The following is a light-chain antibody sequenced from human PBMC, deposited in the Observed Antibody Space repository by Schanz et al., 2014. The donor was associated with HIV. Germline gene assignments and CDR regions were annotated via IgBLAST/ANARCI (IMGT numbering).Light chain of an antibody. CDR1: QDISTF. Sequence: DIQMTQSPSAMSASMGDRVTITCRARQDISTFLAWFQQRPGEGPKRLVYAASALQGGVPYRFSGSGFGTEFTLTINNVQPEDSATYYCLQQNTYPLTFGQGTRLEVK. J-gene: IGKJ5*01. CDR3: LQQNTYPLT. CDR2: AAS. V-gene: IGKV1-17*03.